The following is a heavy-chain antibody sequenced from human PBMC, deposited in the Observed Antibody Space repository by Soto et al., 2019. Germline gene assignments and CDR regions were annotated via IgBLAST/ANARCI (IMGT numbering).Heavy chain of an antibody. Sequence: SGPTLVNPTQTLTLTCTFSGFSLSTSGVDVGWIRQPPEKALEWLALIYWDDNKRYSPSLKSRLTITKDTSKSQVVLTMTNMDPVDTGTYYCAHTNYDILTGYYPRIYFHHWGQGTLVTVSS. CDR1: GFSLSTSGVD. J-gene: IGHJ1*01. D-gene: IGHD3-9*01. V-gene: IGHV2-5*02. CDR3: AHTNYDILTGYYPRIYFHH. CDR2: IYWDDNK.